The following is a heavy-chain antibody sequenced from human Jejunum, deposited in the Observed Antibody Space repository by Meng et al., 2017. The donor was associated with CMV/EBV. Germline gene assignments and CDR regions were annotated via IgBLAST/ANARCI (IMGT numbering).Heavy chain of an antibody. J-gene: IGHJ4*02. Sequence: SGGSISSGGFFWSWIRQHPGQGLEWIGYIYYGGTTYYNPSLKRRVTISLDTSKNQFSLKLSSVTAADTAVYYGARTGTTSWGYFEYWGQGTLVTVSS. D-gene: IGHD2-2*01. CDR1: GGSISSGGFF. CDR3: ARTGTTSWGYFEY. CDR2: IYYGGTT. V-gene: IGHV4-31*02.